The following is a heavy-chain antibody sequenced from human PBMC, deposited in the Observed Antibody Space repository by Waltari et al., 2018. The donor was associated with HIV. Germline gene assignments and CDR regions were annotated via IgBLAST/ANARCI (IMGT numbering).Heavy chain of an antibody. D-gene: IGHD3-9*01. CDR3: VRVDYDILTGYQDAFDI. V-gene: IGHV3-74*01. Sequence: EVQVVESGGGLVQSGGSLRLSCAASGFTFSTYWMHWVRQAPGKGLVWVSRINSDGSSTNYAESVKGRFTISRDNAKNTLYLQMNSLRAEDTAVYYCVRVDYDILTGYQDAFDIWGQGTMVTVSS. CDR2: INSDGSST. CDR1: GFTFSTYW. J-gene: IGHJ3*02.